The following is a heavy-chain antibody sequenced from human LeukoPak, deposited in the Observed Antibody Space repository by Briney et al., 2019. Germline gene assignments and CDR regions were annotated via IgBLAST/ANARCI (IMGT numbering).Heavy chain of an antibody. CDR1: GLTVSSNY. CDR2: IYSGGST. J-gene: IGHJ4*02. CDR3: ARGRQYSSGWYYFDY. D-gene: IGHD6-19*01. Sequence: GGSLRLSCAASGLTVSSNYMNWVRQAPGKGLEWVPVIYSGGSTYYADSVKGRFTISRDNSMNTLDLQMNSLRAEDTAVYYCARGRQYSSGWYYFDYWGQGTLVTVSS. V-gene: IGHV3-66*01.